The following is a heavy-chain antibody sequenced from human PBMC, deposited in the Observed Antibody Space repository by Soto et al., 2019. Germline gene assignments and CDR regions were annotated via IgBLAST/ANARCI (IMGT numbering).Heavy chain of an antibody. Sequence: GASVKVSCKASGYTFIGYYMHWVRQAPGQGLEWMGWINPNSGDTNYAQKFQGRVTMTRDTSISTAYTELSRLRFDDTAVYYCARARTNYYNTSDYDFWGQGTLVTV. J-gene: IGHJ4*02. CDR3: ARARTNYYNTSDYDF. CDR2: INPNSGDT. V-gene: IGHV1-2*02. CDR1: GYTFIGYY. D-gene: IGHD3-22*01.